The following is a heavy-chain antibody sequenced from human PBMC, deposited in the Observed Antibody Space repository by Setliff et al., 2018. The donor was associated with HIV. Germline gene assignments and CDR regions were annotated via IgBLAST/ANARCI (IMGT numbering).Heavy chain of an antibody. CDR1: GFTFDDYA. CDR2: ISWDGGST. D-gene: IGHD5-18*01. J-gene: IGHJ4*02. CDR3: AKDRWFSRGYSTTWVEGPFDY. V-gene: IGHV3-43D*03. Sequence: PGGSLRLSCAASGFTFDDYAMHWVRQAPGKGLEWVSFISWDGGSTDYSDSVKGRFTISRDNSKSSLFLQMDSLRAEDTAFYYCAKDRWFSRGYSTTWVEGPFDYWGQGTLVTVSS.